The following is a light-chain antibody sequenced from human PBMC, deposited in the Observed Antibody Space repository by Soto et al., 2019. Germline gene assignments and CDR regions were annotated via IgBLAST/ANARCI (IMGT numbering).Light chain of an antibody. CDR2: DNN. J-gene: IGLJ2*01. V-gene: IGLV1-44*01. CDR3: AAWDDSLVGLV. CDR1: TSNIGSNT. Sequence: QSVLTQPPSASGTPGQRVTISCSGSTSNIGSNTVNLYQQLPGTAPKLLIYDNNQRPSGVPDRFSGSKSGTSASLAISGLQSEDEADYFCAAWDDSLVGLVFGGGTKLTVL.